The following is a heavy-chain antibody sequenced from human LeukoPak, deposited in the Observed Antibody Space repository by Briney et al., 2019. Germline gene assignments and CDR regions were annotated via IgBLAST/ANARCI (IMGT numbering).Heavy chain of an antibody. V-gene: IGHV4-38-2*02. CDR1: GYSISSGYY. CDR3: VRGYPLTGFDY. D-gene: IGHD5-18*01. CDR2: IYHSGST. J-gene: IGHJ4*02. Sequence: SETLSLTCTVSGYSISSGYYWGWIRQPPGKGLEWIGSIYHSGSTYYNPSLKSRVTISVDTSKNQFSLKLSSVTAADTAVYYCVRGYPLTGFDYWGQGTLVTVSS.